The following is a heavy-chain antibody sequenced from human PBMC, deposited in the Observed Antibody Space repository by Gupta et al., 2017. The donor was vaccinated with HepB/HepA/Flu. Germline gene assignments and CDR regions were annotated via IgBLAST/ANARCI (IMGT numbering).Heavy chain of an antibody. J-gene: IGHJ5*02. Sequence: QGQLVQSGPEVKKPGASVKVSCKASDNTFSNYGVSWVRQAPGQGLEWMGGISVFNGNTNYAQKFQGRVTMATDTSTSTAYMELRNLRSDDTAVYYCAKSGREWFDPWGQGTLVTVSS. CDR3: AKSGREWFDP. D-gene: IGHD1-26*01. CDR2: ISVFNGNT. CDR1: DNTFSNYG. V-gene: IGHV1-18*01.